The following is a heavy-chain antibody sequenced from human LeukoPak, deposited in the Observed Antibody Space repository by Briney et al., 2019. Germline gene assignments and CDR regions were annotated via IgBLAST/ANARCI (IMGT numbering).Heavy chain of an antibody. CDR3: ARDLTY. Sequence: ASVKVSCKASGYTFTGYYMHWVRQAPGQGLEWMGWISAYNGNTDYSQNLQGRVTMTTDTSTNTAYMELRSLRSDDTAVYYCARDLTYWGQGTLVTLSS. CDR1: GYTFTGYY. J-gene: IGHJ4*02. V-gene: IGHV1-18*04. CDR2: ISAYNGNT.